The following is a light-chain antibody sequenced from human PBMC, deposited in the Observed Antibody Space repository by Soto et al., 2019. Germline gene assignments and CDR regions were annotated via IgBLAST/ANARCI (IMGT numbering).Light chain of an antibody. CDR1: RSISDW. J-gene: IGKJ1*01. CDR2: NAS. V-gene: IGKV1-5*01. CDR3: LQYSSHSWT. Sequence: DSQMTQSPSTLSASVGDRVTITCRASRSISDWLDWYQQKPGKAPELLIFNASSLKSGVPSRFSGSGSGTEFTLTISRLPPDDVETYYCLQYSSHSWTFGQGTKVDIK.